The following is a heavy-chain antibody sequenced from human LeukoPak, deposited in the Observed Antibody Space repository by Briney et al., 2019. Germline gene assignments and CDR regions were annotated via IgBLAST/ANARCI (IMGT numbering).Heavy chain of an antibody. CDR3: ARDRDFILFDY. CDR2: ISHDGSVT. V-gene: IGHV3-74*01. J-gene: IGHJ4*02. D-gene: IGHD2-21*01. Sequence: PGGSLRLSCAASAFPFSTYVMHWVRHVPGKGLVWVSRISHDGSVTSYADSVKGRFTISRDNAKNTVYLQMNSLRGEDTAVYYCARDRDFILFDYWGQGALVTVSS. CDR1: AFPFSTYV.